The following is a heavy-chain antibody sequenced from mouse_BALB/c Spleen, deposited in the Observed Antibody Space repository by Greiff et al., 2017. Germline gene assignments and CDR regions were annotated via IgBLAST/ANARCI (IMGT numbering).Heavy chain of an antibody. J-gene: IGHJ2*01. Sequence: QVQLQQPGAELVKPGASVKMSCKASGYTFTSYNMHWVKQTPGQGLEWIGAIYPGNGDTSYNQKFKGKATLTADKSSSTAYMQLSRLTSEDSAVYYCARGRTMTRLFDYWGQGTTLTVSS. V-gene: IGHV1-12*01. CDR3: ARGRTMTRLFDY. CDR1: GYTFTSYN. CDR2: IYPGNGDT. D-gene: IGHD2-4*01.